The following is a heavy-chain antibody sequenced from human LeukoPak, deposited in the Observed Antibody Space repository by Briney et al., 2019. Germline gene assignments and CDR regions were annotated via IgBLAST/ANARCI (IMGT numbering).Heavy chain of an antibody. J-gene: IGHJ5*02. CDR3: ARLSSRYYYNTTGSQGFDP. Sequence: SETLSLTCTVSGGPISIYYWSWIRQPPTKGLEWIGYVHYSGNTNYNPSLESRVTISLETSKNLFSLQLKSLTAADTAVYYCARLSSRYYYNTTGSQGFDPWGQGTLVTVSS. CDR2: VHYSGNT. V-gene: IGHV4-59*01. D-gene: IGHD3-22*01. CDR1: GGPISIYY.